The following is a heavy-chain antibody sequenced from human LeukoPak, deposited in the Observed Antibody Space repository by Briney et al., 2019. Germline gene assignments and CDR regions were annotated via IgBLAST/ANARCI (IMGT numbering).Heavy chain of an antibody. Sequence: SETLSLTCTVSGGSISSSSYYWGWIRQPPGKGLEWIGSIYYSGSTYYNPSLKSRVTISVDTSKNQFSLKLSSVTAADTAVYYCARDISMVRGGPTDYWGQGTLVTVSS. CDR2: IYYSGST. CDR1: GGSISSSSYY. J-gene: IGHJ4*02. D-gene: IGHD3-10*01. CDR3: ARDISMVRGGPTDY. V-gene: IGHV4-39*07.